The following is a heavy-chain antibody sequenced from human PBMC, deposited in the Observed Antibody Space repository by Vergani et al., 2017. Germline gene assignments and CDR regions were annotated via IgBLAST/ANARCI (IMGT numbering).Heavy chain of an antibody. V-gene: IGHV3-9*01. D-gene: IGHD6-13*01. CDR2: ISWNSGSI. CDR3: AKAAGSWYFNWFDP. J-gene: IGHJ5*02. Sequence: EVQLVESGGGLVQPGRSLRLSCAASGFTFDDYAMHWVRQAPGKGLEWVSGISWNSGSIGYADSVKGRFTISRDNAKYSLYLQMNSLRAEDTALYYCAKAAGSWYFNWFDPWGQGTLVTVSS. CDR1: GFTFDDYA.